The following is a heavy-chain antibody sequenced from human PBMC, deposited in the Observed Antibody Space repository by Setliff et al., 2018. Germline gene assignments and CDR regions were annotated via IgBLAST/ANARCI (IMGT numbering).Heavy chain of an antibody. CDR3: ARGGERYYSAS. D-gene: IGHD1-20*01. Sequence: ASETLSLTCTVPGGSISSISYYWGWFRQSPGKGLEWIGYIYHDGPSVHYNPSLKSRVTMSVDKSKSQFSLKLSSVTAADTAVYYCARGGERYYSASWGQGTLVTVSS. V-gene: IGHV4-39*07. CDR1: GGSISSISYY. CDR2: IYHDGPS. J-gene: IGHJ4*02.